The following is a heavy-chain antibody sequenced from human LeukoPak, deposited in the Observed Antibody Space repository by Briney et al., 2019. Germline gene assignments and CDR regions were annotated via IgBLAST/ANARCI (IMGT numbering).Heavy chain of an antibody. Sequence: PSETLSLTCTVSGGSISSSSYYWGWIRQPPGKGLEWIGSIYYSGSTYYNPSLKSRVTISVDTSKNQFSLKLSSVTAADTAVYYCARLDGDYYFDYWGRGTLVTVSS. CDR3: ARLDGDYYFDY. CDR2: IYYSGST. D-gene: IGHD4-17*01. J-gene: IGHJ4*02. V-gene: IGHV4-39*01. CDR1: GGSISSSSYY.